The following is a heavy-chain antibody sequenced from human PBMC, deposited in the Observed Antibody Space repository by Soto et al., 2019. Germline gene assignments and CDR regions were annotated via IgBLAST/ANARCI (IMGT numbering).Heavy chain of an antibody. J-gene: IGHJ4*02. Sequence: PSETLSLTCTVSGGSISSGDYYWSWIRQPPGKGLEWIGYIYYSGSTYYNPSLKSRVTISVDTSKNQFSLKLSSVTAADTAVYYCAGQTDYYDSSGYYHPRRYFDYWGQGTLVTVS. CDR1: GGSISSGDYY. CDR2: IYYSGST. D-gene: IGHD3-22*01. CDR3: AGQTDYYDSSGYYHPRRYFDY. V-gene: IGHV4-30-4*01.